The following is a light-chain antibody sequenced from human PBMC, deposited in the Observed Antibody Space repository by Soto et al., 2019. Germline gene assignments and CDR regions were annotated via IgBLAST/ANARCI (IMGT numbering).Light chain of an antibody. CDR2: RNN. CDR3: AAWDDSLSGPVV. V-gene: IGLV1-47*01. Sequence: QPPSASGTPGQRVTISCSGSSSNIGSNYVYWYQQLPGTAPKLLVYRNNQRPSGVPDRFSGSKSGTSASLAISGLRSEDEADYYCAAWDDSLSGPVVFGGGTQLTVL. J-gene: IGLJ2*01. CDR1: SSNIGSNY.